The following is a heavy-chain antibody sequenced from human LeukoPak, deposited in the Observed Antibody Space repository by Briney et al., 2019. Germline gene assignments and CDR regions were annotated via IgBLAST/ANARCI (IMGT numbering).Heavy chain of an antibody. CDR2: INPNVGVT. D-gene: IGHD1-20*01. J-gene: IGHJ4*02. V-gene: IGHV1-2*02. Sequence: GASVKVSCKASGYTFTDYFIHWVRQAPGQGLEWMGWINPNVGVTSNAQNFQGRVTMTRDTSISTAYMELSRLRSDDTAVYYCARVITGAVAYAYWGQGTLVTVSS. CDR1: GYTFTDYF. CDR3: ARVITGAVAYAY.